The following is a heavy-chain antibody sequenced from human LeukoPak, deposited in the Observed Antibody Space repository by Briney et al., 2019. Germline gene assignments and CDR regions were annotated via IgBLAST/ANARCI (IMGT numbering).Heavy chain of an antibody. V-gene: IGHV3-7*01. CDR1: EFTFNIYW. D-gene: IGHD3-3*01. CDR3: ARVRFLERSQYYFDY. J-gene: IGHJ4*02. Sequence: SGGSLRLPCAASEFTFNIYWMSWVRQAPGKGLEWVANIKQDGSEKYYVDSVEGRFTISRDNAKNSLYLQMNSLRAEDTAMYYCARVRFLERSQYYFDYWGQGTLVTVSS. CDR2: IKQDGSEK.